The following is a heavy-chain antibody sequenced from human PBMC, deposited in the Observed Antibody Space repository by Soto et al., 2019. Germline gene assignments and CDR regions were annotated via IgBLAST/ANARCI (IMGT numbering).Heavy chain of an antibody. CDR2: ISSSGSTI. J-gene: IGHJ6*03. CDR3: ASPIVVVPAAISYYYYYMDV. Sequence: GGSLRLSCAASGFTFSDYYMSWIRQAPGKGLEWVSYISSSGSTIYYADSVKGRFTISRDNAKNSLYLQMNSLRAEDTAVYYCASPIVVVPAAISYYYYYMDVWGKGTTVTVSS. CDR1: GFTFSDYY. D-gene: IGHD2-2*01. V-gene: IGHV3-11*01.